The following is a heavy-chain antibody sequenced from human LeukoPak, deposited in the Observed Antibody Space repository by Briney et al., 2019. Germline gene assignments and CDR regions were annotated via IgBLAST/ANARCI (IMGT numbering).Heavy chain of an antibody. Sequence: PSETLSLTCAVYGGSFSDYYWSWIRQPPGKGLEWIGEINHSGSTNYNPSLKSRVTISVDTSKNQFSLKLSSVTAADTAVYYCARVKGRYQLLRTWFDPWGQGTLVTVSS. CDR2: INHSGST. V-gene: IGHV4-34*01. D-gene: IGHD2-2*01. CDR3: ARVKGRYQLLRTWFDP. J-gene: IGHJ5*02. CDR1: GGSFSDYY.